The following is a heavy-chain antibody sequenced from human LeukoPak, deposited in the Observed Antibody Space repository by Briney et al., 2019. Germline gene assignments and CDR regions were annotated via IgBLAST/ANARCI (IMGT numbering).Heavy chain of an antibody. Sequence: PSETLSLTCAVYGGSFSGYYWSWIRQPPGRGLEWIGEINHSGSTNYNPSLKSRVTISVDTSKNQFSLKLSSVTAADTAVYYCAXGSXXRTXYGTYYYDSSGYQFDYWGQGTLVTVSS. D-gene: IGHD3-22*01. CDR3: AXGSXXRTXYGTYYYDSSGYQFDY. J-gene: IGHJ4*02. CDR1: GGSFSGYY. CDR2: INHSGST. V-gene: IGHV4-34*01.